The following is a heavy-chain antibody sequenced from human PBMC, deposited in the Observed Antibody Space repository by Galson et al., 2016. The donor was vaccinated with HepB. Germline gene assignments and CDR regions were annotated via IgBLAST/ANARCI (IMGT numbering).Heavy chain of an antibody. Sequence: SETLSLTCAVYGGSFSGYNWTWIRQPPGKGLEWIGEIHHSGSTNYNPSLKSRVTISVDTSKNQLSLSLRSVTAADTAAYYCARPRSGPVGGNYYMDVWGQGTTVTISS. V-gene: IGHV4-34*01. CDR3: ARPRSGPVGGNYYMDV. CDR1: GGSFSGYN. J-gene: IGHJ6*02. D-gene: IGHD6-19*01. CDR2: IHHSGST.